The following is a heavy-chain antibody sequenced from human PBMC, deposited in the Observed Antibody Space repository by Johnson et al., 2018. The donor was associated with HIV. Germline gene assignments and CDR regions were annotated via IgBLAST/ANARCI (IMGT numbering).Heavy chain of an antibody. J-gene: IGHJ3*02. CDR1: GFTVSSNY. D-gene: IGHD6-6*01. CDR2: IYSGGST. V-gene: IGHV3-66*02. Sequence: VQVVESGGGLVQPGGSLRVSCAASGFTVSSNYMSWVRQAPGKGLEWVSVIYSGGSTYYADSVKGRFTISRDNSKNTLSLQMNSLRAEDTAVYYCAKGIAAPHDAFDIWGQGTMVTVSS. CDR3: AKGIAAPHDAFDI.